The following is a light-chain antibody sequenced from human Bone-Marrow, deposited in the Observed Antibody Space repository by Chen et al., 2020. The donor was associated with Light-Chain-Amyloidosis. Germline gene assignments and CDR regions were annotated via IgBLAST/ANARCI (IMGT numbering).Light chain of an antibody. CDR3: QVWDRSSDRPV. CDR2: DDS. V-gene: IGLV3-21*02. CDR1: NLGSTS. Sequence: SYVLTQPSSVSVAPGQTATIAWGGNNLGSTSVHWYQQTPGQAPLLVVYDDSDRPSGIPERLSGSNSGNTATLTISRVEAGDEAGYYCQVWDRSSDRPVVGGGTKLTVL. J-gene: IGLJ3*02.